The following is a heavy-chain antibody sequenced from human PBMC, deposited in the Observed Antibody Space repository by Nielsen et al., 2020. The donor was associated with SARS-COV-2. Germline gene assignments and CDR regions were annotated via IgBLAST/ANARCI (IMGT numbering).Heavy chain of an antibody. CDR2: ISWNSGSI. Sequence: GGSLRLSCAASGFTFDDYAMHWVRQAPGKGLEWVSGISWNSGSIGYADSVKSRFTISRDNAKNSLYLQMNSLRAEDTALYYCAKAPNPLAAAGYYYFDYWGQGTLVTVSS. CDR1: GFTFDDYA. CDR3: AKAPNPLAAAGYYYFDY. J-gene: IGHJ4*02. D-gene: IGHD6-13*01. V-gene: IGHV3-9*01.